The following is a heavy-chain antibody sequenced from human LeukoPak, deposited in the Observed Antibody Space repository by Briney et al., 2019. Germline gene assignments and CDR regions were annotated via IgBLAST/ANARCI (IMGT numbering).Heavy chain of an antibody. D-gene: IGHD3-9*01. Sequence: PSETLSLTCTVSGGSISSSSYYWGWIRQPPGKGLEWIGSIYYSGSTYYNPSLKSRVTISVDTSKNQFSLKLSSVTAADTAVYYCAREGYDILTGYRTAGDWGQGTLVTVSS. CDR2: IYYSGST. J-gene: IGHJ4*02. CDR1: GGSISSSSYY. CDR3: AREGYDILTGYRTAGD. V-gene: IGHV4-39*07.